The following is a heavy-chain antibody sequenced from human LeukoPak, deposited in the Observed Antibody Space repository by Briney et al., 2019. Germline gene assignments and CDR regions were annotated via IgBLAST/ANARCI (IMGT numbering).Heavy chain of an antibody. Sequence: GGSLRLSCAASGFTFSSYAMSWVRQAPGKGLEWVSAISGGGDSTYYADSVKGRFTISRDNSKNTLYLQMNSLRVEDTAVYYCAKVGKTTVTARFDYWGQGTLVTVSS. CDR2: ISGGGDST. J-gene: IGHJ4*02. D-gene: IGHD4-17*01. CDR1: GFTFSSYA. V-gene: IGHV3-23*01. CDR3: AKVGKTTVTARFDY.